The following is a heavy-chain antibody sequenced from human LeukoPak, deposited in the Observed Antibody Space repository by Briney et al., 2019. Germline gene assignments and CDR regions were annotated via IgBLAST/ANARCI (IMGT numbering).Heavy chain of an antibody. Sequence: SETLSLTCTVSGGSISGYYWSWIRQSAGKGLEWIGHIYSTGTNNYNPSLRSRVTLSVDTSKNQFSLKLRSVTAADTAVYFCARGSRRSYFDYWGPGALVIVSS. V-gene: IGHV4-4*07. J-gene: IGHJ4*02. CDR1: GGSISGYY. CDR3: ARGSRRSYFDY. CDR2: IYSTGTN.